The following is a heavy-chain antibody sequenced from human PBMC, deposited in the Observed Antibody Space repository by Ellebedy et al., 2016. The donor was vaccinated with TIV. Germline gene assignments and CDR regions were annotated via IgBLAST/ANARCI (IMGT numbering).Heavy chain of an antibody. J-gene: IGHJ4*02. Sequence: AASVKVSCKASGYTFMSYSIAWVRHSPGQGLEWMGWVSGYNGNTNYAQKVQGRVTMTTDTSTNTAYMELRSLTSDDTAVYCCARTSRYAYSSSCDYWGQGTLVTVSS. D-gene: IGHD6-13*01. CDR2: VSGYNGNT. V-gene: IGHV1-18*01. CDR1: GYTFMSYS. CDR3: ARTSRYAYSSSCDY.